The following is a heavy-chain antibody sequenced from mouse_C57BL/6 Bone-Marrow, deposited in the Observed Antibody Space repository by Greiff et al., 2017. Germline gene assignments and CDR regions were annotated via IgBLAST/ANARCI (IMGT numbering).Heavy chain of an antibody. Sequence: VQVVESGPGLVQPSQSLSITCTVSGFSLTSYGVHWVRQSPGKGLEWLGVIWRGGSTAYNAAFMSRLIITKNNSKSQVFFKLNSLQAADTSIYYCAKRRDYGTLYAMDYWGQGTSVTVSS. CDR1: GFSLTSYG. CDR2: IWRGGST. D-gene: IGHD1-1*01. V-gene: IGHV2-5*01. CDR3: AKRRDYGTLYAMDY. J-gene: IGHJ4*01.